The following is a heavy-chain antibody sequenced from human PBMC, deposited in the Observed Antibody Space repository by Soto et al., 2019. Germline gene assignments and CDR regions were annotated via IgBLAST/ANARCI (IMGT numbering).Heavy chain of an antibody. CDR2: IKQDGSEK. D-gene: IGHD2-2*01. CDR3: GRGYCTGSSCPRAHYGLDV. CDR1: GFTFSSYW. Sequence: PGGSLRLSCAASGFTFSSYWMSWVRQAPGKGLEWVANIKQDGSEKYYVDSVKGRFTISRDNAKNSLYLQMNSLKTEDTAVYYCGRGYCTGSSCPRAHYGLDVWGQGTTVTVSS. J-gene: IGHJ6*02. V-gene: IGHV3-7*03.